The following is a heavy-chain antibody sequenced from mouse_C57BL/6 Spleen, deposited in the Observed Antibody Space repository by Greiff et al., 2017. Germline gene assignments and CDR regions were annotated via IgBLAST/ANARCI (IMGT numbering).Heavy chain of an antibody. V-gene: IGHV14-1*01. J-gene: IGHJ1*03. CDR2: IDPEDGDT. Sequence: VQLKESGAELVRPGASVKLSCTASGFNIKDYYMHWVKQRPEQGLAWIGRIDPEDGDTEYDPKFQGKATMTADTSSNTAYLQLSSLTSEDTAVYYCTLTTVVANWYFDVWGTVTTVTVAS. D-gene: IGHD1-1*01. CDR3: TLTTVVANWYFDV. CDR1: GFNIKDYY.